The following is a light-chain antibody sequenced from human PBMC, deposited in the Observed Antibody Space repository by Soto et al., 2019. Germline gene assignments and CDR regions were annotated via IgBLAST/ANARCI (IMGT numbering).Light chain of an antibody. CDR3: QHYNSYLYS. CDR1: QSISSW. Sequence: DIQMTQSPSTLSASVGDRVTITCRASQSISSWLAWYQQKPGQAPQLLIYKGSSLDSGVPSRFSGSGSGTEFTLTISSLQPDDFSTYYCQHYNSYLYSFGQGTKLEIK. V-gene: IGKV1-5*03. CDR2: KGS. J-gene: IGKJ2*01.